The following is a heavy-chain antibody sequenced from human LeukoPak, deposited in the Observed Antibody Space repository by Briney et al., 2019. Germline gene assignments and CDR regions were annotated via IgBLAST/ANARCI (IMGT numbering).Heavy chain of an antibody. CDR3: ARDPVGYTAMVHRINGMDV. CDR2: INPSGGST. J-gene: IGHJ6*02. V-gene: IGHV1-46*01. D-gene: IGHD5-18*01. CDR1: GYTFTSYY. Sequence: ASVKVSCKASGYTFTSYYMHWVRQAPGQGREWMGIINPSGGSTSYAQRFQGRVTMTRDTSTSAVYMELSSLRSEDTAVYYCARDPVGYTAMVHRINGMDVWGQGTTVTVSS.